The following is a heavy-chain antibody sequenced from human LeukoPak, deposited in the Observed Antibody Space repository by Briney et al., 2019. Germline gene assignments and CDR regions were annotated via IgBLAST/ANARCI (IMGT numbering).Heavy chain of an antibody. J-gene: IGHJ4*02. Sequence: PSETLSLTCAVSGGSISSGGYSWSWIRQPPGKGLEWIGYIYHSGSTYYNPSLKSRVTISVDRSKNQFSLKLSSVTAADTAVYYCARGDSSGYYSLFDYWGQGTLATVSS. D-gene: IGHD3-22*01. V-gene: IGHV4-30-2*01. CDR2: IYHSGST. CDR1: GGSISSGGYS. CDR3: ARGDSSGYYSLFDY.